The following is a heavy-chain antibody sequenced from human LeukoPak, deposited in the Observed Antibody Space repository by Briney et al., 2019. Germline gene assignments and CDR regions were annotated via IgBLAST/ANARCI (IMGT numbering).Heavy chain of an antibody. D-gene: IGHD1-26*01. J-gene: IGHJ6*02. Sequence: ASVKVSCKASGYTFTSYDINWVRQATGQGLECMGWMNPNSGNTGYAQKFQGRVTMTRNTSISTAYMELSSLRSEDTAVYYCARGRRSGSYSGYYYYGMDVWGRGTTVTVSS. CDR3: ARGRRSGSYSGYYYYGMDV. CDR2: MNPNSGNT. V-gene: IGHV1-8*01. CDR1: GYTFTSYD.